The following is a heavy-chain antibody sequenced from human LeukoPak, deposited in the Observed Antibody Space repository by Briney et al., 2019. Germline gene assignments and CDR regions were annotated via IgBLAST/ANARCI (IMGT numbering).Heavy chain of an antibody. V-gene: IGHV1-18*01. CDR3: ARDDTLGYYFDY. J-gene: IGHJ4*02. Sequence: ASVKVSCKASGYTFSKYGINWVRLAPGQGLEWMGWISGYNGNTYYAKSLQGRISVTADTSTNTAYMELRSLGSDDTAVYYCARDDTLGYYFDYWGQGTLVTVSS. D-gene: IGHD3-16*01. CDR2: ISGYNGNT. CDR1: GYTFSKYG.